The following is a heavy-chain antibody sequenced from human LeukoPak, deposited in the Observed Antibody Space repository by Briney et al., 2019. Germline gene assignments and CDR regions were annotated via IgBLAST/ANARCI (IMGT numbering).Heavy chain of an antibody. CDR3: AREPQPYYDFWSGYYSY. V-gene: IGHV3-11*06. CDR2: ISSSSSYT. Sequence: GGSLRLSCAASGFTFSDYYMSWIRQAPGKGLEWVSYISSSSSYTNYADSVKGRFTISRDNSKNTLYLQMNSLRAEDTAVYYCAREPQPYYDFWSGYYSYWGRGTLVTVSS. D-gene: IGHD3-3*01. J-gene: IGHJ4*02. CDR1: GFTFSDYY.